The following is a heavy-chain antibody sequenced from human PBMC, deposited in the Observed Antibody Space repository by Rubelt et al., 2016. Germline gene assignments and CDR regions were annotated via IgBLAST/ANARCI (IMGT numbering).Heavy chain of an antibody. V-gene: IGHV3-7*01. CDR2: IKQDGSEQ. D-gene: IGHD5-24*01. CDR3: ARDRGWLQHDY. J-gene: IGHJ4*02. CDR1: GFTFSDHY. Sequence: EVQLVESGGGLVQPGGSLRLSCAASGFTFSDHYMDWVRQAPGKGLEWVANIKQDGSEQYYVDSVKGRFTISRDNAKNSLYLQMNSLRAEDTAVYYCARDRGWLQHDYWGQGTVVTVSS.